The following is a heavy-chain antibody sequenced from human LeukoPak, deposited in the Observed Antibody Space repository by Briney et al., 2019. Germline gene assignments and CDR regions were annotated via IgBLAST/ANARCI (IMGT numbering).Heavy chain of an antibody. J-gene: IGHJ4*02. CDR3: ARQVSCDTTTCYAGMPPDY. D-gene: IGHD2-2*01. CDR1: GFTFSRYA. V-gene: IGHV3-23*01. CDR2: ISGSDGST. Sequence: GGSLRLSCAASGFTFSRYAMSWVRQTPEKGLEWVSVISGSDGSTYYADSVRGRFAISRDDSGNTLFLQMNSLRAEDTAVYYCARQVSCDTTTCYAGMPPDYWGQGTLVTVSS.